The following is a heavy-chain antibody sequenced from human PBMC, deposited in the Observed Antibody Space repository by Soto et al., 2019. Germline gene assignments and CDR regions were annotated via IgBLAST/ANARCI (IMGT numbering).Heavy chain of an antibody. V-gene: IGHV3-11*01. Sequence: QVQLVESGGDLVKPGGSLRLSCRASGLTLSDFYMSWVRQTPGKGPEWLSYISSDSSDIFYADSVKGRFTISRDNAQNSLYLQMNGLRDDDTAVYFCARGHHVLEIWGQGTTVTVSS. CDR3: ARGHHVLEI. CDR2: ISSDSSDI. CDR1: GLTLSDFY. D-gene: IGHD3-3*01. J-gene: IGHJ6*02.